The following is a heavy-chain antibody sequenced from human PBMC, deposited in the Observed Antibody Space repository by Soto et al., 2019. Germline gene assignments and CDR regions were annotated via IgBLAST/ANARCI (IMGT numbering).Heavy chain of an antibody. J-gene: IGHJ4*02. Sequence: EVQLLESGGGLVQSGGSLRLSCAASGFTFSSYAMSWVRQAPGKGLEWVSAISGSGGSTYYADSVKGRFTISRDNSKNTLYLQMNSLRAEDTAVYYCVSHYMVRGVISFDYWGQGTLVTVSS. D-gene: IGHD3-10*01. CDR3: VSHYMVRGVISFDY. CDR2: ISGSGGST. V-gene: IGHV3-23*01. CDR1: GFTFSSYA.